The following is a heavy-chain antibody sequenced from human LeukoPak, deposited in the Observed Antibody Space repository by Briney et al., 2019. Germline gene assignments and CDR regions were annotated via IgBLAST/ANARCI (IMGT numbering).Heavy chain of an antibody. Sequence: GGSLRLSCAASGFTFSSSGMHWVRKAPGKGLVWFSRITRDGSSTTYADSVKGQFTTSRDNAKNTLYLQMDSLRDDDTAVYYCARDPGYESWSPFWGGMDVWGNGTTVIVSS. CDR3: ARDPGYESWSPFWGGMDV. D-gene: IGHD3-16*01. CDR1: GFTFSSSG. J-gene: IGHJ6*04. V-gene: IGHV3-74*01. CDR2: ITRDGSST.